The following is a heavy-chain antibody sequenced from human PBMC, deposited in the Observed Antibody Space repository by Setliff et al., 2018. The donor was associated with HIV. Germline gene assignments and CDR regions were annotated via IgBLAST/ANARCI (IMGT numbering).Heavy chain of an antibody. V-gene: IGHV3-7*03. J-gene: IGHJ6*03. D-gene: IGHD6-6*01. CDR2: IKKDGSDK. Sequence: GGSLRLSCAASGFTFSNSWMTWVRQAPGKGLEWVANIKKDGSDKFYVDSVKGRFAISRDNAKNSLNLEMNSLRAEDTAVYYCVRQVSYYHFYMDVWGKGTTVTVS. CDR3: VRQVSYYHFYMDV. CDR1: GFTFSNSW.